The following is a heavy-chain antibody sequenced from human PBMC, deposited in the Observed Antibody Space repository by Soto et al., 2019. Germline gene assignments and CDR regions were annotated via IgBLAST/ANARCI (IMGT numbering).Heavy chain of an antibody. CDR1: GGTFSSSA. D-gene: IGHD6-19*01. CDR3: AREPLTDVRLVRYNRFDP. V-gene: IGHV1-69*01. Sequence: QVQLVQSGAEVKKPGSSVKVSCKDSGGTFSSSAISWVRQAPGQGLEWIGGIIPIFGTANYAKKFQGSVTITAYETTSTAYIELSSLRSEDTAVDYCAREPLTDVRLVRYNRFDPWGQGTLVTVSS. J-gene: IGHJ5*02. CDR2: IIPIFGTA.